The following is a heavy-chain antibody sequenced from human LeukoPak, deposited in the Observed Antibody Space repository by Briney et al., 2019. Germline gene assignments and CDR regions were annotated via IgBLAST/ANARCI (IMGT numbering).Heavy chain of an antibody. V-gene: IGHV3-23*01. CDR3: AKDQLTGGYNYGYGTFDI. D-gene: IGHD5-18*01. J-gene: IGHJ3*02. CDR1: GFTFSTYA. Sequence: GGSLRLSCAASGFTFSTYAMSWVRQAPGKGLEWVSIISGRDGYTHYADAVKGRSTISRDNSKNTLYLQMNSLRAEDTAVYYCAKDQLTGGYNYGYGTFDILGQGTMVTVSS. CDR2: ISGRDGYT.